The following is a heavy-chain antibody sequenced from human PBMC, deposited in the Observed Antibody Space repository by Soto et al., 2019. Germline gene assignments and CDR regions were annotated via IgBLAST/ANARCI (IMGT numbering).Heavy chain of an antibody. CDR1: GFTFSSYW. V-gene: IGHV3-7*03. D-gene: IGHD3-10*01. CDR3: ARDYSSGSSITYYYYYYGMDV. Sequence: LRLSCAASGFTFSSYWMSWVRQAPGKGLEWVANIKQDGSEKYYVDSVKGRFTISRDNAKNSLYLQMNSLRAEDTAVYYCARDYSSGSSITYYYYYYGMDVWGQGTTVTVSS. CDR2: IKQDGSEK. J-gene: IGHJ6*02.